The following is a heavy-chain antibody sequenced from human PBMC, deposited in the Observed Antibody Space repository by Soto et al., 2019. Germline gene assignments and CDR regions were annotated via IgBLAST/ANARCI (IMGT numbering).Heavy chain of an antibody. D-gene: IGHD4-17*01. J-gene: IGHJ4*02. CDR1: GFTFSSYN. V-gene: IGHV3-21*02. Sequence: EVQLVESGGGLVKPGGSLRLSCTASGFTFSSYNMNWVRQVPGQGLEWVSSISSSSNYIYYADSMKGRFTISRDNAKNSLYLQMNSLRAEDTAVYYCARENAYGDPNSFDYWGQGTLVTVSS. CDR3: ARENAYGDPNSFDY. CDR2: ISSSSNYI.